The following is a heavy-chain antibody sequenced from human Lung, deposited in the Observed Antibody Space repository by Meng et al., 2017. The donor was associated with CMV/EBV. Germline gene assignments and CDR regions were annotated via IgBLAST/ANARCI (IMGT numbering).Heavy chain of an antibody. CDR1: GGSFSGYY. J-gene: IGHJ4*02. CDR3: ARRGRATVGY. CDR2: INHSGST. D-gene: IGHD1-26*01. Sequence: SETLSLTCAVYGGSFSGYYWSWIRQPPGKGLEWIGEINHSGSTNYNPSLKSRVTISVDTSKNQFSLKLSSVTAADTAVYYCARRGRATVGYWGQGTLVTASS. V-gene: IGHV4-34*01.